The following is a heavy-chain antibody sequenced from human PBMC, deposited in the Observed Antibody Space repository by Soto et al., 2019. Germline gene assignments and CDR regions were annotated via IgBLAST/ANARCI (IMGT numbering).Heavy chain of an antibody. D-gene: IGHD3-3*01. J-gene: IGHJ5*02. Sequence: QLQLQESGPGLVKPSQTLSLTCSVSGDSISRRVYYWGWIRQPPGKGLEWIGNFDYFGSTYYNPSLKSRVTISVDTSNNQLSLRLRSVTAADTAVYYCATSTMTSNWFDPWGQGTLVTVSS. V-gene: IGHV4-39*01. CDR3: ATSTMTSNWFDP. CDR2: FDYFGST. CDR1: GDSISRRVYY.